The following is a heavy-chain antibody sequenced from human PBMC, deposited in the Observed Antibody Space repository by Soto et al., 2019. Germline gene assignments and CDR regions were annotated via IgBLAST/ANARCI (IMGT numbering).Heavy chain of an antibody. Sequence: GGSLRLSCAASGFTFSSYGMHWVRQAPGKGLEWVAVISYDGSNKYYADSVKGRFTISRDNSKNTLYPQMNSLRAEDTAVYYCAKDRAGTSYYYYGMDVWGQGTTVTVSS. CDR3: AKDRAGTSYYYYGMDV. V-gene: IGHV3-30*18. D-gene: IGHD6-19*01. J-gene: IGHJ6*02. CDR1: GFTFSSYG. CDR2: ISYDGSNK.